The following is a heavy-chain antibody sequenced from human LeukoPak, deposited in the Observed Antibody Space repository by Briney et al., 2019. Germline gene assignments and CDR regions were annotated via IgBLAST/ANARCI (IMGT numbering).Heavy chain of an antibody. Sequence: SETLSLTCTVSGGSISSSSYYWGWIRQPQGKGLEWIGSIYYSGSTYYNPSLKSRVTISVDTSKNQFSLKLSSVTAADTAVYYCASFTGERWLQSEYFDYWGQGTLVTVSS. V-gene: IGHV4-39*01. CDR1: GGSISSSSYY. J-gene: IGHJ4*02. CDR2: IYYSGST. CDR3: ASFTGERWLQSEYFDY. D-gene: IGHD5-24*01.